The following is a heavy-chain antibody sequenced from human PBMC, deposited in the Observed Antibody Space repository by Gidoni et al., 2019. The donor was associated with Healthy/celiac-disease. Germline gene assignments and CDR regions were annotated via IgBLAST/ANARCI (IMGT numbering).Heavy chain of an antibody. CDR2: ISGSGGST. J-gene: IGHJ5*02. Sequence: EVQLLESGGGLVQPGGSLRLSCAASGFTVSSYAMSWVRQAPGKGLEWVSAISGSGGSTYYADSVKGRFTISRDNSKNTLYLQMNSLRAEDTAVYYCAKDRDYGDSYNWFDPWGQGTLVTVSS. CDR1: GFTVSSYA. D-gene: IGHD4-17*01. V-gene: IGHV3-23*01. CDR3: AKDRDYGDSYNWFDP.